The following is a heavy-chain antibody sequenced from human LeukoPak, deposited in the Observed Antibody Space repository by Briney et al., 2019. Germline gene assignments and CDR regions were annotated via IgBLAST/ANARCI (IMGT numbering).Heavy chain of an antibody. Sequence: ASVKVSCKASGYTFTSYDINWVRQATGQGLEWMGWMNPNSGNTGYAQKFQGRVTITRNTSISTAYMELSSLRSEDTAVYYCARGRSTVGPPGYWGQGTLVTVSS. V-gene: IGHV1-8*03. J-gene: IGHJ4*02. CDR2: MNPNSGNT. CDR3: ARGRSTVGPPGY. D-gene: IGHD4-23*01. CDR1: GYTFTSYD.